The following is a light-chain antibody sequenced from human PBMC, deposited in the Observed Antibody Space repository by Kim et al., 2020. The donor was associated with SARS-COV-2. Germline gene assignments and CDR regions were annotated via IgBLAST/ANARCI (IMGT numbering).Light chain of an antibody. CDR3: AAWDGGLNGYV. CDR2: RNN. Sequence: ELTQPPSASGTPGQRVTISCSGSWSNIGTNTVNWYQQFPGMAPKLLIYRNNQRPSRVPDRFSGSKSGTSASLAISGLQSEDEADYYCAAWDGGLNGYVFGTGTKVTVL. J-gene: IGLJ1*01. CDR1: WSNIGTNT. V-gene: IGLV1-44*01.